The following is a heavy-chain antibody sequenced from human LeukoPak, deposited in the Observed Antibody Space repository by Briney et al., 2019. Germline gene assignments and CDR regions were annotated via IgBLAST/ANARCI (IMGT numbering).Heavy chain of an antibody. V-gene: IGHV3-64*01. CDR1: GFTFSSYA. CDR3: ARVWDCSSTSCYYYYMDV. J-gene: IGHJ6*03. CDR2: ISSNGGST. D-gene: IGHD2-2*01. Sequence: GGSLRLSCAASGFTFSSYAMHWVRQAPGKGLDYVSAISSNGGSTYYANSVKGRFTISRDNSKNTLYLQMGSLRAEDMAVYYCARVWDCSSTSCYYYYMDVWGKGTTVTVSS.